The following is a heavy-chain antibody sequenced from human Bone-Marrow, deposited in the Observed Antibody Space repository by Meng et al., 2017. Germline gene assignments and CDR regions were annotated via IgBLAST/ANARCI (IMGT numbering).Heavy chain of an antibody. CDR2: TYYRSKWYN. Sequence: SQTLSLTCSISGDSVSSNSAALNWIRQSPSRGLEWLGRTYYRSKWYNDYATSVEGRITINPDTSKNQFSLQLNSVTPEDTAVYYCARDKCVTTRCWFDPWGQGTLVTVSS. V-gene: IGHV6-1*01. CDR1: GDSVSSNSAA. D-gene: IGHD1-14*01. CDR3: ARDKCVTTRCWFDP. J-gene: IGHJ5*02.